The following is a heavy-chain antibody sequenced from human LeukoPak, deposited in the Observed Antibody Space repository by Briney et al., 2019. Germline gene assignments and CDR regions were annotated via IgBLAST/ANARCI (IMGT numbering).Heavy chain of an antibody. V-gene: IGHV3-23*01. Sequence: GGSLRLSCAASGFTFSSYAMSWVRQAPGKGLEWVSAISGGSTYYADSVKGRFTISRDNSKNTLYLQMNSLRAEDTAVYYCAKGVTIFGVVINYWGQGTLVTVSS. CDR3: AKGVTIFGVVINY. D-gene: IGHD3-3*01. J-gene: IGHJ4*02. CDR1: GFTFSSYA. CDR2: ISGGST.